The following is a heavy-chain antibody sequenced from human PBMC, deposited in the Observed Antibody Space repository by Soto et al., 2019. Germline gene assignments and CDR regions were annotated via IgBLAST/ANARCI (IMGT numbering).Heavy chain of an antibody. CDR1: GFSLSTSGVG. Sequence: SGTTLVNPTHTLTLTCTFSGFSLSTSGVGVGWIRQPPGKALEWLALIYWDDDKLYSPSLKSRLSITKDTSKNQVVLTMTNMDPVDTATYYCAHSPQTSSPWGYGYWGQGTLVTVSS. D-gene: IGHD6-13*01. V-gene: IGHV2-5*02. CDR3: AHSPQTSSPWGYGY. J-gene: IGHJ4*02. CDR2: IYWDDDK.